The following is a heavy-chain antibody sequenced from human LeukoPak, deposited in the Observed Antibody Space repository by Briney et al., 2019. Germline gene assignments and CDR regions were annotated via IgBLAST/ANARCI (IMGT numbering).Heavy chain of an antibody. D-gene: IGHD1-14*01. CDR2: ISSSGSTI. Sequence: GGSLRLSCAASGFTFSSYEMNWVRQAPGKGLEWVSYISSSGSTIYYADSVKGRFTISRDNAKNSLYLQMNSLRAEDTAVYYCASDLVSTDAFDIWGQGTMVTVSS. CDR3: ASDLVSTDAFDI. J-gene: IGHJ3*02. CDR1: GFTFSSYE. V-gene: IGHV3-48*03.